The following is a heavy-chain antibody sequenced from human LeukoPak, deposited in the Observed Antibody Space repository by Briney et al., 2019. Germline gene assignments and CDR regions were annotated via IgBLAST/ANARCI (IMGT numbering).Heavy chain of an antibody. CDR3: ARDRSATGNGMDV. J-gene: IGHJ6*02. Sequence: PSETLSLTCTVSGGSISSSSYYWGWIRQPPGKGLEWIGSIYYSGSTYYNPSLKSRVTISVDTSKNQFSLKLTSVTAADTAVYYCARDRSATGNGMDVWGQGTTVTVSS. D-gene: IGHD1-14*01. CDR2: IYYSGST. V-gene: IGHV4-39*07. CDR1: GGSISSSSYY.